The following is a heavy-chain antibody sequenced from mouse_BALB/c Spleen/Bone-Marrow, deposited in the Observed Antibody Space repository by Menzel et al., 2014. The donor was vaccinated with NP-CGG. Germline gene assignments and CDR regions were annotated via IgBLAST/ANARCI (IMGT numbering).Heavy chain of an antibody. V-gene: IGHV1S29*02. CDR1: GYSFTDYN. Sequence: VQLQQSGPELVKPGASVKISCKASGYSFTDYNMHWVKQSHGKSLEWIGYIYPHTSDTGYNQKFRNKATLTVDISSSTAYMVLRSLTSEDYAVYYCVRAPPITSVVTRDYWGQGTTLTVSS. D-gene: IGHD1-1*01. CDR3: VRAPPITSVVTRDY. CDR2: IYPHTSDT. J-gene: IGHJ2*01.